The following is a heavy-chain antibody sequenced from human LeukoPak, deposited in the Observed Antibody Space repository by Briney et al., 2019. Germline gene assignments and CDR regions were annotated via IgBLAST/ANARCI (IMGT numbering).Heavy chain of an antibody. CDR3: YLYDSSGYYYFDY. J-gene: IGHJ4*02. CDR2: IKSKTDGGTT. V-gene: IGHV3-15*01. D-gene: IGHD3-22*01. Sequence: GGSLRLSCAASGFTFSNAWMSWVRQAPGKGLEWVGRIKSKTDGGTTDYAAPVKGRFTISRDDSKNTLYLQMNSLKTEDTAVYYCYLYDSSGYYYFDYWGQGTLVTVSS. CDR1: GFTFSNAW.